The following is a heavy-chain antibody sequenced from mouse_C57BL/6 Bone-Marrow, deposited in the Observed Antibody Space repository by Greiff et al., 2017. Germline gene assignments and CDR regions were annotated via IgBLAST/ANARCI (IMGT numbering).Heavy chain of an antibody. Sequence: DVQLLESGGGLVKPGASLTLSCAASGFTFTSYTMSWVRQTPGQRLEWVGTISGGGGNTYYHESVKGSVTISRDKANNTAYLQLSSLTSEDSAVYYCARQGHVPFGFGGRGTVVTVTA. CDR3: ARQGHVPFGF. J-gene: IGHJ3*01. CDR2: ISGGGGNT. CDR1: GFTFTSYT. V-gene: IGHV5-9*04.